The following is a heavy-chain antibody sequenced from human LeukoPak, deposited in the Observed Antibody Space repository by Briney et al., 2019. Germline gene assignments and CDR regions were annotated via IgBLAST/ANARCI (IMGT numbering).Heavy chain of an antibody. V-gene: IGHV1-2*02. J-gene: IGHJ4*02. CDR3: ARAFLKYCSSTSCPPDY. Sequence: ASVKVSCKASGYTFTGYYMHWVRQAPGQGLEWMGWINPNSGGTNYAQKFQGRVTMTRDTSISTAYMELSRLRSDDTAVYYCARAFLKYCSSTSCPPDYWSQGTLVTVSS. CDR2: INPNSGGT. D-gene: IGHD2-2*01. CDR1: GYTFTGYY.